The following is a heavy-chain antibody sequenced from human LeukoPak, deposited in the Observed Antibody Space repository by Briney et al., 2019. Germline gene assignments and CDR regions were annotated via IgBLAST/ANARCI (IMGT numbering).Heavy chain of an antibody. CDR2: MNPNSGNT. J-gene: IGHJ3*02. Sequence: GASVKVSCKASGYTFTSYDINWVRQATGQGLEWMGWMNPNSGNTGYAQRFQGRVTMTRNSSTSTAYMELNSLSSDDTAVYYCARGVAAHDAFDIWGQGTMVTVSS. CDR3: ARGVAAHDAFDI. CDR1: GYTFTSYD. D-gene: IGHD6-13*01. V-gene: IGHV1-8*01.